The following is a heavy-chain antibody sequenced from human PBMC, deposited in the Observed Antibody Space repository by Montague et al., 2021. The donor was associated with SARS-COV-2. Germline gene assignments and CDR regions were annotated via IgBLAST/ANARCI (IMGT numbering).Heavy chain of an antibody. D-gene: IGHD3-22*01. CDR1: GGSFGDDH. CDR2: IKQSGRT. V-gene: IGHV4-34*01. CDR3: ARGHLSVSMIVVVFTSASYYCDY. J-gene: IGHJ4*02. Sequence: SETLSLTCAVYGGSFGDDHWSWIRQPPGKGLEWIGDIKQSGRTNYNPSLKSRVTISVDTSKNQFSLKVTSVTAADTAVYFCARGHLSVSMIVVVFTSASYYCDYWGQGARVTVSS.